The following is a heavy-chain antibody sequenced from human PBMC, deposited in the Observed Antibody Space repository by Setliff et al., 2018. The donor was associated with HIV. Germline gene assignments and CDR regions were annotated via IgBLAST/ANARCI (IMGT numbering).Heavy chain of an antibody. J-gene: IGHJ4*02. D-gene: IGHD6-19*01. CDR3: TKVNRGAVAAWYYFDY. CDR1: GFTVSSNY. Sequence: GGSLRLSCAASGFTVSSNYMIWVRQAPGKGPEWVSVLYSAGNTFYADSVKGRFTISRDISKSTLYLQMYSLRVDDTALYYCTKVNRGAVAAWYYFDYWGQGTLVTVSS. V-gene: IGHV3-53*01. CDR2: LYSAGNT.